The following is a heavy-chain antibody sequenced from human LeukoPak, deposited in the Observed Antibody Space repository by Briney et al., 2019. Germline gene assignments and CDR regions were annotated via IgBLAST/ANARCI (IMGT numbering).Heavy chain of an antibody. V-gene: IGHV1-69*13. CDR2: IIPIFGTA. J-gene: IGHJ6*02. D-gene: IGHD1-26*01. CDR1: GGTFSSYA. Sequence: GASVKVSCTASGGTFSSYAISWVRQAPGQGLEWMGGIIPIFGTANYAQKFQGRVTITADESTSTAYMELSSLRSEDTAVYYCASPAPGLLVGATIFGMDVWGQGTRSPSP. CDR3: ASPAPGLLVGATIFGMDV.